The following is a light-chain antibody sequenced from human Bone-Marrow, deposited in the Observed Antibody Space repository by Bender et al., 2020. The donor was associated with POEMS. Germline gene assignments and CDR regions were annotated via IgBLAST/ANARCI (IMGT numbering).Light chain of an antibody. CDR3: QAWDSSTAA. J-gene: IGLJ2*01. CDR1: KLEDKY. Sequence: SYKLTQPPSVSVSPGQTASITCSGHKLEDKYTCWYRQKPGQSPVLVIYQDTKRPPGTPERFSGSNSGNTATLTISGTQAMDEADYYCQAWDSSTAAFGGGTKLTVL. CDR2: QDT. V-gene: IGLV3-1*01.